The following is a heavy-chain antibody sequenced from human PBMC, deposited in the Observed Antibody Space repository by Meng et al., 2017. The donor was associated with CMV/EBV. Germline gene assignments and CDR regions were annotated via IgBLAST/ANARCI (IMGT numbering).Heavy chain of an antibody. Sequence: GESLKISCAASGFTFSSYSMNWVRQAPGKGLEWVSSISSSSSYIYYADSVKGRFTISRDNAKNSLYLQMNSLRAEDTAVYYCARDRVYSGYVFSQLPYYYYYGMDVWGQGTTVTVSS. CDR2: ISSSSSYI. CDR1: GFTFSSYS. D-gene: IGHD5-12*01. CDR3: ARDRVYSGYVFSQLPYYYYYGMDV. J-gene: IGHJ6*02. V-gene: IGHV3-21*01.